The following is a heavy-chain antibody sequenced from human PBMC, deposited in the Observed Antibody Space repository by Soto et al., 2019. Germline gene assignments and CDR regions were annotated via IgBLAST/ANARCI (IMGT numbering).Heavy chain of an antibody. CDR1: GGTFSNYA. D-gene: IGHD6-19*01. J-gene: IGHJ2*01. V-gene: IGHV1-69*12. CDR3: AQTLGSAVSGPGRFDL. CDR2: IIPIFGTA. Sequence: QVQLVQSGAEVKKPGSSVKVSCKASGGTFSNYAISWVRQAPGQGPEWMGGIIPIFGTANYAQKFQGRVTITADESTTRAYMELSSLRSEDTAVYYCAQTLGSAVSGPGRFDLWGRGTLVTVSS.